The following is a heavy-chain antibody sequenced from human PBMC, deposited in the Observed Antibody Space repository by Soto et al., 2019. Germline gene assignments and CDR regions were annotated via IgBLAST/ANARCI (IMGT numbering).Heavy chain of an antibody. CDR2: ISTYSGDT. CDR3: ARHHGPTTSENGFDP. CDR1: GYTFFTYD. D-gene: IGHD5-12*01. Sequence: QFHLVQSGVEVKTPGASVKVSCQASGYTFFTYDISWVRQAPGQGREWRGWISTYSGDTKYAQKFQGRVTMTTDTSTTTAYLELRSLRSDDTAVYYCARHHGPTTSENGFDPWGQGTLVTVSS. J-gene: IGHJ5*02. V-gene: IGHV1-18*01.